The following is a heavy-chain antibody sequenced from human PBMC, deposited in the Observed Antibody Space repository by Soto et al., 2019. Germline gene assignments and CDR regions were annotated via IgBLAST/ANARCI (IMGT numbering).Heavy chain of an antibody. V-gene: IGHV3-23*01. J-gene: IGHJ4*02. CDR1: GFTFSSYA. CDR3: AKDRGLRYFDWLPIHPFDY. Sequence: EVQLLESGGGLVQPGGSLRLSCAASGFTFSSYAMSWVRQAPGKGLEWVSAISGSGGSTYYADSVKGRFTISRDNSKNTLYLQMNSLRAEDTAVYYCAKDRGLRYFDWLPIHPFDYWGQGTLVTVSS. D-gene: IGHD3-9*01. CDR2: ISGSGGST.